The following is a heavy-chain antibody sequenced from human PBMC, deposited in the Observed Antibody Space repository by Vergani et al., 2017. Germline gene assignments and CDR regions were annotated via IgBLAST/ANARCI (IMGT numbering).Heavy chain of an antibody. Sequence: QVQLVESGGGVVQPGRSLRLSCAASGFTFSSYAMHWVRQAPGKGLEWVAVISYDGSNKYYADSVKGRFTISRDNSKNTLYLQMNSLRAEDTAVYYCARDPDSGSYFSLDYWGQGTLVTVSS. CDR3: ARDPDSGSYFSLDY. J-gene: IGHJ4*02. CDR1: GFTFSSYA. V-gene: IGHV3-30-3*01. CDR2: ISYDGSNK. D-gene: IGHD1-26*01.